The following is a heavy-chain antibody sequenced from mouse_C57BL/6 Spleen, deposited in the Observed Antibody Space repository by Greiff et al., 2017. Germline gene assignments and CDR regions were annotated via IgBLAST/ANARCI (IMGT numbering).Heavy chain of an antibody. J-gene: IGHJ2*01. Sequence: EVKLMESGGGLVKPGGSLKLSCAASGFTFSSYAMSWVRQTPEKRLEWVATISDGGSYTYYPANVKGRFTISRDNAKNNRYLQMSHLKSEETDMYYCARDGGDGRRFDYWGQGTTLTVSS. V-gene: IGHV5-4*01. D-gene: IGHD1-1*01. CDR2: ISDGGSYT. CDR1: GFTFSSYA. CDR3: ARDGGDGRRFDY.